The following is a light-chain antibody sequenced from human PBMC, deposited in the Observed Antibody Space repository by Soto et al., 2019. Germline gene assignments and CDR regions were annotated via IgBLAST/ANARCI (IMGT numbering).Light chain of an antibody. CDR1: QSVNN. V-gene: IGKV3-11*01. J-gene: IGKJ4*01. CDR3: QQRANWPLS. Sequence: EIVLTQSPATLSLSPGEGVTLSCRASQSVNNLAWYQQKPGQAPRLLIYDASNRATGIPARFSGSGSGTDFTPTITYHEPEDFAVYYCQQRANWPLSIGGGTKVEIK. CDR2: DAS.